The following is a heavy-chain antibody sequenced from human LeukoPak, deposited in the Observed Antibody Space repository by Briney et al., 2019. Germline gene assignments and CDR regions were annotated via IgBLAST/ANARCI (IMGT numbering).Heavy chain of an antibody. Sequence: PSETLSLTCTVTRGFITSHSWGWVRQPPGKGLEWIGHIHYSGTTSYNPSLKGRVTITSDTSNDQFSLKLSSVTAADTAMYYCARWGVPSFDFWGRGTPVTVSS. J-gene: IGHJ4*02. V-gene: IGHV4-59*11. CDR3: ARWGVPSFDF. CDR1: RGFITSHS. D-gene: IGHD3-16*01. CDR2: IHYSGTT.